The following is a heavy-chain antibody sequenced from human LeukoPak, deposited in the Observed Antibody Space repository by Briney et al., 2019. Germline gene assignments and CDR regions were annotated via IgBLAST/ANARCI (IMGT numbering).Heavy chain of an antibody. CDR3: ARDTAAFDGYNLDY. CDR1: GFTFSSYA. Sequence: PGGSLRLSCAASGFTFSSYAMHWVRQAPGKGLEWVAVISYDGSNKYYADSVKGRFTISRDNSKSTLYLQMNSLRAEDTAVYYCARDTAAFDGYNLDYWGQGTLVTVSS. CDR2: ISYDGSNK. V-gene: IGHV3-30*04. D-gene: IGHD5-24*01. J-gene: IGHJ4*02.